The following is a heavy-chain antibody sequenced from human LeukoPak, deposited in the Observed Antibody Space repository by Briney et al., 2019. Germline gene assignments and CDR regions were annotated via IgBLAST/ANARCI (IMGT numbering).Heavy chain of an antibody. CDR2: IYYSGSP. D-gene: IGHD6-19*01. CDR1: GGSISSYY. J-gene: IGHJ5*02. CDR3: ATYSSGWYWSWFDP. V-gene: IGHV4-59*08. Sequence: SETLSLTCTVSGGSISSYYWSWIRQPPGKGLEWIGYIYYSGSPNYNPALKSRVTISVDTSKNQFSLKLSSVTAADTAVYYCATYSSGWYWSWFDPWGQGTLVTVSS.